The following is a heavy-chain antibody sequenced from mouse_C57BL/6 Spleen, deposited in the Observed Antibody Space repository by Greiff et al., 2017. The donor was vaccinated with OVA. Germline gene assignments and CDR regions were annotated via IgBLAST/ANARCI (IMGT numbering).Heavy chain of an antibody. D-gene: IGHD1-1*01. CDR2: IWGDGCT. J-gene: IGHJ1*03. CDR3: AKRGSYYGSSYDWYFDV. V-gene: IGHV2-3*01. Sequence: ESGPGLVAPSQSLSITCTVSGFSLTSYGVSWVRQPPGKGLEWVGVIWGDGCTNYHSALISRLSISKDNAKSQVFLKLNSLPTDDTATYYCAKRGSYYGSSYDWYFDVWGTGTTVTVSS. CDR1: GFSLTSYG.